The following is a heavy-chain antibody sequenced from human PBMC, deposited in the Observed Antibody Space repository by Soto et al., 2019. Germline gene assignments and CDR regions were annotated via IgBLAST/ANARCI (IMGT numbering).Heavy chain of an antibody. J-gene: IGHJ4*02. D-gene: IGHD5-18*01. CDR2: IYTSGST. V-gene: IGHV4-4*07. CDR1: GGSISRYY. CDR3: ATRGYNYGHDY. Sequence: QVQLQESGPGLVKPSETLSLICTVSGGSISRYYWSWIRQPAGKGLEWIGRIYTSGSTHYNHSLKSRVTMSVDTSKNQFSLKLSSVTAADTAVYYCATRGYNYGHDYWGQGTLVTVSS.